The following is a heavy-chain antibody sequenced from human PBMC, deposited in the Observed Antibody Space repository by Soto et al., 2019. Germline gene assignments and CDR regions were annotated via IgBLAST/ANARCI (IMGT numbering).Heavy chain of an antibody. CDR1: GYTFTSYD. V-gene: IGHV1-2*04. CDR3: ARGDSTDCSNGVCSFFYNHDMDV. Sequence: SVKVTCKSAGYTFTSYDIHWVRQAPGQGLEWLGRINPKSGGTSTAQKFQGWVTMTTDTSISTASMELTRLTSDDTAIYYCARGDSTDCSNGVCSFFYNHDMDVWGQGTTVTVSS. CDR2: INPKSGGT. D-gene: IGHD2-8*01. J-gene: IGHJ6*02.